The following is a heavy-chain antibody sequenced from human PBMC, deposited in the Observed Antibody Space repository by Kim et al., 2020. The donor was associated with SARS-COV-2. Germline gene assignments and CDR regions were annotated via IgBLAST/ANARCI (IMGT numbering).Heavy chain of an antibody. CDR2: INHSGST. CDR1: GGSFSGYY. D-gene: IGHD6-19*01. J-gene: IGHJ4*02. CDR3: ARWVGVAGTGTISLDY. Sequence: SETLSLTCAVYGGSFSGYYWSWIRQPPGKGLEWIGEINHSGSTNYNPSLKSRVTITVDTSKNQFSLKLSSVTAADTAVYYCARWVGVAGTGTISLDYWGQGTLVTVSS. V-gene: IGHV4-34*01.